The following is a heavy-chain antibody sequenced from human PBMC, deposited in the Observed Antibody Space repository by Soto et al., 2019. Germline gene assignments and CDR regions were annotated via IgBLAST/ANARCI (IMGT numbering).Heavy chain of an antibody. J-gene: IGHJ3*02. CDR3: ARSETAGHKGFDI. Sequence: SVKVSCKASGGTFSSYAISWVRQAPGQGLEWMGGIIPIFGTANYAQKFQGRVTITADESTSTAYMELSSLRSEDTAVYYCARSETAGHKGFDIWGQGTMVTVSS. D-gene: IGHD6-19*01. CDR2: IIPIFGTA. CDR1: GGTFSSYA. V-gene: IGHV1-69*13.